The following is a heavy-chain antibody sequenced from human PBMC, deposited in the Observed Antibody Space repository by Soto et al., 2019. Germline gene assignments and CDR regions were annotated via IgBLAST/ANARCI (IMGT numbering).Heavy chain of an antibody. J-gene: IGHJ4*02. CDR3: ARGWYYYDSSGYSFDY. D-gene: IGHD3-22*01. V-gene: IGHV1-69*01. CDR1: GGTFSSYA. Sequence: QVQLVQSGAEVKKPGSSVKVSCKASGGTFSSYAISWMRQAPGQGLEWMGGIIPIFGTANYIQKFQGRVTITADESTSTAYMELSSLRSEDTAVYYCARGWYYYDSSGYSFDYWGQGTLVSVSS. CDR2: IIPIFGTA.